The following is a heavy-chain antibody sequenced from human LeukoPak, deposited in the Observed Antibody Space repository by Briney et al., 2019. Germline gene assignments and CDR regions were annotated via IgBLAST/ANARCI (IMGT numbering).Heavy chain of an antibody. CDR3: ARGTERTRISGYYSFDY. J-gene: IGHJ4*02. CDR2: IRWGTA. CDR1: GGSLSDHF. Sequence: SETLSLTCTVSGGSLSDHFRTWIRQPAGKGLEWIGRIRWGTAYYNPSLESRVTISLDTSNNHFSLKVTSVTAADTAVYYCARGTERTRISGYYSFDYWGRGILVTVSS. D-gene: IGHD5-12*01. V-gene: IGHV4-4*07.